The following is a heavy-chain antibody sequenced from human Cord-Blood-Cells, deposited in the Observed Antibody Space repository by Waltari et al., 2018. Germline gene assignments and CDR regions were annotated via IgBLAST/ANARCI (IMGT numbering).Heavy chain of an antibody. Sequence: QVQLQESGPGLVKPSETLSLTCTVSGGSISSYYWSWIRPPPGKGLEWIGYIYYSGSTNYNPSLKSRVTISVDTSKNQFSLKLSSVTAADTAVYYCASSDYYDSSGYLTPGEDAFDIWGQGTMVTVSS. CDR2: IYYSGST. D-gene: IGHD3-22*01. CDR1: GGSISSYY. J-gene: IGHJ3*02. V-gene: IGHV4-59*08. CDR3: ASSDYYDSSGYLTPGEDAFDI.